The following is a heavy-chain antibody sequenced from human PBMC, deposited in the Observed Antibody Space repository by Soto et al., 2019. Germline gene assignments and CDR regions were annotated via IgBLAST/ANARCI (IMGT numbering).Heavy chain of an antibody. Sequence: QVQLQESGPGLVKPSQTLSLTCTVSGDSISNGGYYWSWIRQHPGKGLEWIGYIYYSGSTVYNPSLNRRTTIAVDTSKNRFSLKLSSVPAADTAVYYCAREGGSYSSYFDYWGQGTLVTVSS. J-gene: IGHJ4*02. CDR3: AREGGSYSSYFDY. V-gene: IGHV4-31*03. D-gene: IGHD1-26*01. CDR1: GDSISNGGYY. CDR2: IYYSGST.